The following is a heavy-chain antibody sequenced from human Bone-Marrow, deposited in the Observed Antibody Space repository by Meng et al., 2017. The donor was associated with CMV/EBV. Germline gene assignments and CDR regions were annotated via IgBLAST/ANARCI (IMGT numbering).Heavy chain of an antibody. V-gene: IGHV4-31*03. Sequence: LRLSCTVSGGSISSGGYYWSWIRQHPGKGLEWIGYIYYSGSTYYNPSLKSRVTISVDTSKNQFSLKLSSVTAADTAVYYCAREAADCSSTSCHNWFDPWSQGHLVNVSS. J-gene: IGHJ5*02. CDR1: GGSISSGGYY. CDR2: IYYSGST. D-gene: IGHD2-2*01. CDR3: AREAADCSSTSCHNWFDP.